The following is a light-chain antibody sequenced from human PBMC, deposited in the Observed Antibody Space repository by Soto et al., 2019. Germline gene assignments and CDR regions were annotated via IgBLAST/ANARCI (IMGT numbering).Light chain of an antibody. V-gene: IGLV2-14*03. J-gene: IGLJ1*01. CDR1: SSDIGSYNY. CDR3: SSYTSSSTLYV. CDR2: DVG. Sequence: QSALTQPASVSGSPGQSITISCTGTSSDIGSYNYVSWYQQHPGKAPKLMIYDVGARPSGISNRFSGSKSGNTASLTISGLQAEDEAYYYCSSYTSSSTLYVFGTGTKLTVL.